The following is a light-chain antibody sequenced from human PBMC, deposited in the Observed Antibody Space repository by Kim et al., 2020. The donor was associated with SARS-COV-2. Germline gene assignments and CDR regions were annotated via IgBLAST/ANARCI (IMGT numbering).Light chain of an antibody. Sequence: GKTVTIPGTGHRCSIASNYVQCYQQRPGSTPTTVIYEDNKRPSGVPDRFSGSIDSSSNSASLTISGLKTEDEADYYCQSYDSSNWVFGGGTKLTVL. J-gene: IGLJ3*02. CDR3: QSYDSSNWV. CDR1: RCSIASNY. V-gene: IGLV6-57*02. CDR2: EDN.